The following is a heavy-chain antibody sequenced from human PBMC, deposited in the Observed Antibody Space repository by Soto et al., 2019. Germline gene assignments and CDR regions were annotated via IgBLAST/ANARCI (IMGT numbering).Heavy chain of an antibody. J-gene: IGHJ4*02. CDR3: ARDRNDFWSGSDY. CDR2: ISSGSSTI. Sequence: EVQLVESGGGLVQPGGSLRLSCAVSGFTFSSYSMKWVRQAPGKGLEWVSFISSGSSTIYYADSVKGRFTILRDNVKNSLYLEMHSLRDEDTAVYYCARDRNDFWSGSDYWGQGTLVTVSS. D-gene: IGHD3-3*01. V-gene: IGHV3-48*02. CDR1: GFTFSSYS.